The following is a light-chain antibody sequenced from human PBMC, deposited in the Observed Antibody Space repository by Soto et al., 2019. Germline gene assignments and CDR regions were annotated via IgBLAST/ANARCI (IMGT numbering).Light chain of an antibody. CDR1: QSISSW. CDR3: QHYNSYSEA. CDR2: KAS. Sequence: DIQMTQSPSTLSASVVDRVTITCRASQSISSWLAWYQQKPGTAPKLLIYKASTLESGVPSRFSGSRSGTEFTLTVSSLQPDDFATYYCQHYNSYSEAFGQGTKVDNK. V-gene: IGKV1-5*03. J-gene: IGKJ1*01.